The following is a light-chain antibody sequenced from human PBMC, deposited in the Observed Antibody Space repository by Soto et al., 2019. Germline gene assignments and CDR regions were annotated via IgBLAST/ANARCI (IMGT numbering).Light chain of an antibody. J-gene: IGLJ3*02. CDR3: SSYTSTSTWV. Sequence: QSVLTQPASVSGSPGQSITISCTGTSSDVGSYNLVSWYQQHPGKAPKLMLYEVSNRPSGVSNRFSASKSGNTASMTISGLQAEDEADYYCSSYTSTSTWVFGGGTKLNVL. CDR2: EVS. V-gene: IGLV2-14*02. CDR1: SSDVGSYNL.